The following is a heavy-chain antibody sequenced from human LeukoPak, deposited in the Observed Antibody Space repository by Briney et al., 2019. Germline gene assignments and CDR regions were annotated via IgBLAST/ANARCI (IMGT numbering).Heavy chain of an antibody. CDR1: GGSLSSGGYY. Sequence: PSETLSLTCTVSGGSLSSGGYYWSWIGQPPGKGLEWIGYIYHSGSTYYNPSLKSRVTISVDRSKNQFSLKLSSVTAADTAVYYCARVPAGDSSWFDPWGQGTLVTVSS. CDR3: ARVPAGDSSWFDP. V-gene: IGHV4-30-2*01. CDR2: IYHSGST. J-gene: IGHJ5*02. D-gene: IGHD2-21*01.